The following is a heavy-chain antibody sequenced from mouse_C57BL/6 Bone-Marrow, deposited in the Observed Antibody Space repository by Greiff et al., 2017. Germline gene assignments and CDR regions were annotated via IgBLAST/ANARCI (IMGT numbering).Heavy chain of an antibody. CDR3: ARELGLYLDY. J-gene: IGHJ2*01. D-gene: IGHD4-1*01. CDR1: GFTFSDYG. V-gene: IGHV5-17*01. Sequence: EVHLVESGGGLVKPGGSLKLSCAASGFTFSDYGMHWVRQAPEKGLEWVAYISSGSSTFYYADTVKGRFPFSIANAKNTRFLHMTSLSSEDTARYYCARELGLYLDYWGQGTTLTVSS. CDR2: ISSGSSTF.